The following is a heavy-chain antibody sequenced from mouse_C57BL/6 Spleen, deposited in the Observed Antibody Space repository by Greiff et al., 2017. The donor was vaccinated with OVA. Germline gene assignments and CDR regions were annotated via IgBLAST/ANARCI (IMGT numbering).Heavy chain of an antibody. V-gene: IGHV1-15*01. J-gene: IGHJ3*01. CDR2: IDPETGGT. CDR1: GYTFTDYE. CDR3: TSHYSNYAWFAY. Sequence: VQLQQSGAELVRPGASVTLSCKASGYTFTDYEMHWVKQTPVHGLEWIGAIDPETGGTAYNQKFKGKAILTADKSSSTAYMELRSLTSEDSAVYYCTSHYSNYAWFAYWGQGTLVTVSA. D-gene: IGHD2-5*01.